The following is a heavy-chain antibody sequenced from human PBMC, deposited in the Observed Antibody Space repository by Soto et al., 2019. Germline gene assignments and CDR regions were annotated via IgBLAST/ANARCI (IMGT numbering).Heavy chain of an antibody. CDR1: GYTFTGYY. D-gene: IGHD2-15*01. CDR2: INPNSGST. CDR3: ARAPRYCSGGSCSDY. V-gene: IGHV1-2*02. Sequence: ASVEVSCKXSGYTFTGYYMHWVRQAPGQGLEWMGWINPNSGSTNYNPSLQSRVTISVDTSKNQISLKLSSVTAADTAVYYCARAPRYCSGGSCSDYWGQGTLVTVSS. J-gene: IGHJ4*02.